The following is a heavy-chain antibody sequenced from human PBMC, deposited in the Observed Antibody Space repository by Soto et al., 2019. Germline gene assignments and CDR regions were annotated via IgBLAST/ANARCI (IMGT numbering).Heavy chain of an antibody. Sequence: QITLKESGPTQMKPTQTLTLTCTVSGFALSSSGVAVGWIRQPPGEALEWLALIYWDDDRRYSPSLKSRLTIPNDTSKSLVVLTMTNMDPVDTGTYWCVYGSASHHHTMDVWGQGTTVTVSS. V-gene: IGHV2-5*04. D-gene: IGHD4-17*01. CDR1: GFALSSSGVA. CDR3: VYGSASHHHTMDV. CDR2: IYWDDDR. J-gene: IGHJ6*02.